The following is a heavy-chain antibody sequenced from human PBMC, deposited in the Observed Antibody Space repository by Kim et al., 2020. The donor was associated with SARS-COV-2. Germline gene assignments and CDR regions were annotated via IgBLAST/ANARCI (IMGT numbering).Heavy chain of an antibody. CDR2: DGSAK. J-gene: IGHJ4*02. D-gene: IGHD2-21*01. Sequence: DGSAKFYVDPVKGRFTLSRDNATNSVFLEMTSLRAEDTAVYYCVRGIPSVWGQGTLVTVSS. CDR3: VRGIPSV. V-gene: IGHV3-7*04.